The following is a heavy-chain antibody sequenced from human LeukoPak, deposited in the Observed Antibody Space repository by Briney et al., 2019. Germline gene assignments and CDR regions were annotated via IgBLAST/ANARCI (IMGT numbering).Heavy chain of an antibody. J-gene: IGHJ6*04. CDR2: ISSSGSTI. CDR3: AELGITMIGGV. V-gene: IGHV3-48*03. D-gene: IGHD3-10*02. Sequence: TRGSLRLSCAASGFTFSSYEMNWVRQAPGKGLEWGSYISSSGSTIYYADSVKGRFTISRDNAKNSLYLQMNSLRAEDTAVYYCAELGITMIGGVWGKGTTVTISS. CDR1: GFTFSSYE.